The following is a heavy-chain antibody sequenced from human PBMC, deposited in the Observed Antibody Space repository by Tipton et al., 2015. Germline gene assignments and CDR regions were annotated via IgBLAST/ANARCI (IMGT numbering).Heavy chain of an antibody. V-gene: IGHV4-38-2*01. CDR1: AYSISRDYY. D-gene: IGHD3-9*01. Sequence: TLSLTCAVSAYSISRDYYSGWIRQPPGKGLAWIGSISHSGNTYSNPSLKSRVTLSRDTSKNQFSLKLTSVTAADTAVYYCACQDYDSLTRDYQTVDSWGQGTLVTVSS. J-gene: IGHJ4*02. CDR2: ISHSGNT. CDR3: ACQDYDSLTRDYQTVDS.